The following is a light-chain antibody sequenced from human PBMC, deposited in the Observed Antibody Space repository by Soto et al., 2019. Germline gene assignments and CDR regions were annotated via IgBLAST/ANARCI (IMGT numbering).Light chain of an antibody. Sequence: DIQMTQSPSSLSASVGDRVTITCRASQSISSYLTWYQQKPGKVPNLLIYAASTLQSGVPSRFSGSGFGTDFTLTISSLQPEDFATYYCQQTYSTPWTFGQGTKVEIK. CDR3: QQTYSTPWT. CDR2: AAS. V-gene: IGKV1-39*01. J-gene: IGKJ1*01. CDR1: QSISSY.